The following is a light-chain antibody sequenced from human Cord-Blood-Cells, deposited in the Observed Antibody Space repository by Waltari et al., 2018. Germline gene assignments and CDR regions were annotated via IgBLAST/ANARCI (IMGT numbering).Light chain of an antibody. V-gene: IGKV1-5*03. CDR3: QQYNSYWT. J-gene: IGKJ1*01. Sequence: DIQMTQSPSTLSASVGDRVTITCRASQRISSWLAWYQQKPGKAPKLLIYKASSLESGVPSRFSGSGSGKEFTLTISSLQPDDFATYYYQQYNSYWTFGQGTKVEIK. CDR1: QRISSW. CDR2: KAS.